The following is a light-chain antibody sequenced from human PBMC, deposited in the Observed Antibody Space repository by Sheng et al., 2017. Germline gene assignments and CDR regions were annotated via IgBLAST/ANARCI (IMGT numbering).Light chain of an antibody. CDR3: HQYYNVPIT. J-gene: IGKJ5*01. V-gene: IGKV1-33*01. Sequence: DIQMTQSPSSLSASVGDRVTITCQASQDINNYFNWFQKKPGKAPKLLIYDTSNVETGVPSRFSGSRSGTDFTLTISNLQPEDSATYYCHQYYNVPITYGQGTRLEIK. CDR2: DTS. CDR1: QDINNY.